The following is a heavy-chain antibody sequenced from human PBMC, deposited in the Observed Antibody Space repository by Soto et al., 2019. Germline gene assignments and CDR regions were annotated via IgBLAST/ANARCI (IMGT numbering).Heavy chain of an antibody. D-gene: IGHD1-26*01. CDR2: IYHSGST. J-gene: IGHJ2*01. CDR1: GGSISSGGYS. V-gene: IGHV4-30-2*01. CDR3: ARDSGSYYWYFDL. Sequence: SETLSLTCAVSGGSISSGGYSWSWIRQPPGKGLEWIGYIYHSGSTYYNPSFKSRVTISVDRSKNQFSLKLSSVTAADTAVYYCARDSGSYYWYFDLWGRGTLVTVSS.